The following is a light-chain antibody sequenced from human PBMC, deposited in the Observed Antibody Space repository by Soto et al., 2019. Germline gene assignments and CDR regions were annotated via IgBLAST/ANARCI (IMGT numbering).Light chain of an antibody. Sequence: EIVMTQSPATLSVSPGERATLSCRASQSVSSNLAWYQQKPGQAPRLLIYGASTRATGVPARFGGSGSGTEITLTISSLQSDDFAAYYCQNYNIWSSFGQGTRLEIK. CDR3: QNYNIWSS. V-gene: IGKV3-15*01. CDR2: GAS. J-gene: IGKJ5*01. CDR1: QSVSSN.